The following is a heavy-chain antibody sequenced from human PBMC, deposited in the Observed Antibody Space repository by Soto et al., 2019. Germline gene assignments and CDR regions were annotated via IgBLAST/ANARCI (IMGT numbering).Heavy chain of an antibody. CDR1: GFTFSSYW. J-gene: IGHJ6*03. V-gene: IGHV3-7*01. CDR3: ASIVVVPAAQYYYYYMDV. Sequence: SLRLSCAASGFTFSSYWMSWVRQAPGKGLEWVANIKQDGSEKYYVDSVKGRFTISRDNAKNSLYLQMNSLRAEDTAVYYCASIVVVPAAQYYYYYMDVWGKGTTVTV. CDR2: IKQDGSEK. D-gene: IGHD2-2*01.